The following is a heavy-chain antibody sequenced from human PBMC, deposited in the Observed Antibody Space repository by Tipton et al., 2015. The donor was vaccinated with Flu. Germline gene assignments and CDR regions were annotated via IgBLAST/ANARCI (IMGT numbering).Heavy chain of an antibody. Sequence: QVQLVQSGAEVKKPGASVKVSCKASGYTFTSYGISWVRQAPGQGLEWMGWISAYKGNTNYAQKLQCRVTMTTDTSTSTAYMELRSLRSDDTAVYYCARAMGGMYDYVWGSYRLYYFDYWGQGTLVTVSS. CDR2: ISAYKGNT. CDR1: GYTFTSYG. J-gene: IGHJ4*02. CDR3: ARAMGGMYDYVWGSYRLYYFDY. V-gene: IGHV1-18*01. D-gene: IGHD3-16*02.